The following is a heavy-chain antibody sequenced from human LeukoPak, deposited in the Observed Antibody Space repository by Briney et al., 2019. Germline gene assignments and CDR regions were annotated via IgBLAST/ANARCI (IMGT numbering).Heavy chain of an antibody. J-gene: IGHJ4*02. Sequence: GGSLRLSCAASGFTFSSYWMSWVRQAPEKGLEWVANIKQDGSEKYYVDSVKGRFTISRDNAKNSLYLQMNSLRAEDTAVYYCARARGGITIFGVVIIADFDYWGQGTLVTVSS. CDR3: ARARGGITIFGVVIIADFDY. D-gene: IGHD3-3*01. CDR1: GFTFSSYW. CDR2: IKQDGSEK. V-gene: IGHV3-7*01.